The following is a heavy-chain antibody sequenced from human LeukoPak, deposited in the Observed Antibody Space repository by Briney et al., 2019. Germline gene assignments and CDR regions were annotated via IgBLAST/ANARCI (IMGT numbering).Heavy chain of an antibody. D-gene: IGHD4-17*01. CDR2: INPNSGGT. V-gene: IGHV1-2*02. CDR1: GYTFTGYY. Sequence: ASVKVSCKASGYTFTGYYMHWVRQAPGQGLEWMGWINPNSGGTNYAQKFQGRVTMTRDTSISTACMELSRLRSDDTAVYYCARLTRLGYGDYVEYFQHWGQGTLVTVSS. J-gene: IGHJ1*01. CDR3: ARLTRLGYGDYVEYFQH.